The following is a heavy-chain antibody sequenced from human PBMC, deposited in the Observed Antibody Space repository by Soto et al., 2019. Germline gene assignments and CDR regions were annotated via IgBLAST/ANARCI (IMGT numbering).Heavy chain of an antibody. CDR2: IIPIFGTA. V-gene: IGHV1-69*01. Sequence: QVQLVQSGAEVKKPGSSVKVSCKASGGTFSSYAISWVRQAPGQGLEWMGGIIPIFGTANYAQKFQGRVTITADESTSTAYMELSSLRSEDTAVYYCASDPAYYDFWSGYYPTFDHWGQGTLVTVSS. J-gene: IGHJ4*02. CDR1: GGTFSSYA. D-gene: IGHD3-3*01. CDR3: ASDPAYYDFWSGYYPTFDH.